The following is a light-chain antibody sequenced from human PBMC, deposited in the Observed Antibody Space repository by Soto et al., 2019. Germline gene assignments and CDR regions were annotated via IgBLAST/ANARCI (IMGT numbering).Light chain of an antibody. CDR1: QSIDTW. Sequence: DIQMTQSPSTLAGSVGDRVTITCRASQSIDTWLAWYQRKPGKAPKLLIFDASNLESGVPSRFSGSGSETEFTLTISSLQPDDFATYYCQQYNSYPRTFGQGTKVDIK. CDR3: QQYNSYPRT. J-gene: IGKJ1*01. CDR2: DAS. V-gene: IGKV1-5*01.